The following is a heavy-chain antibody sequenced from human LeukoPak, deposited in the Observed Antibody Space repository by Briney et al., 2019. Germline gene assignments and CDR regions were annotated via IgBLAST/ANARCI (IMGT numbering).Heavy chain of an antibody. J-gene: IGHJ4*02. V-gene: IGHV3-21*01. D-gene: IGHD2-15*01. CDR2: ISSSSSYI. CDR3: AREAAYFDY. CDR1: GFTFNNYN. Sequence: GGSLRLSCAASGFTFNNYNMNWVRQAPGKGLVWVSSISSSSSYIYYADSVKGRFTISRDNAKNSLSLQMNSLRAEDTAVYYCAREAAYFDYWGQGTLVTVSS.